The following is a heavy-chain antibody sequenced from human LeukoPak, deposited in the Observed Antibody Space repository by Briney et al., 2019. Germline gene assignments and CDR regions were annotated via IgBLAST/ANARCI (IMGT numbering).Heavy chain of an antibody. D-gene: IGHD5-18*01. V-gene: IGHV4-34*01. Sequence: SETLSLTCAVYGGSFSGYYWSWIRQPPGKGLEWIGEVNHSGSTNYNPSLKSRVTISVDTPKKQFSLKLSSVTPEDTAVYYCARDTSYGYQVSFYYYGMDVWGQGTTVTVSS. CDR2: VNHSGST. CDR3: ARDTSYGYQVSFYYYGMDV. J-gene: IGHJ6*02. CDR1: GGSFSGYY.